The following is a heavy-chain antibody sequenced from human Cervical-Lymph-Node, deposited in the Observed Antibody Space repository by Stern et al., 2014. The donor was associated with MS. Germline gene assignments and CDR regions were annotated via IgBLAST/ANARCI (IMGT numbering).Heavy chain of an antibody. J-gene: IGHJ5*02. D-gene: IGHD6-13*01. Sequence: EVQLEESGAEVKKPGESLKISCTGSGYSFTSYWIAWVRHMPGKGLEWMGIVDPGDSDTRYSPSSQGQVSISADKSTSTAYLQWSSLKASDTAMYYCARTRYSSSWYTFDPWGQGTLVTVSS. CDR1: GYSFTSYW. V-gene: IGHV5-51*03. CDR3: ARTRYSSSWYTFDP. CDR2: VDPGDSDT.